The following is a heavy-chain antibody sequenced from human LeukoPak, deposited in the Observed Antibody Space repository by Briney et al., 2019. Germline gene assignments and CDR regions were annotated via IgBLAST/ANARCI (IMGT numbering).Heavy chain of an antibody. V-gene: IGHV3-7*01. J-gene: IGHJ4*02. CDR2: IKHDGSET. Sequence: GGSLRLSCAASGFTFTNYRMSWVRQAPGKGPEWVANIKHDGSETYYLDSVKGRFTISRDNAKNSLYLQLSSLRADDTAVYYCATEGAYTTSRPPAYWGQGARVTVSS. D-gene: IGHD2/OR15-2a*01. CDR3: ATEGAYTTSRPPAY. CDR1: GFTFTNYR.